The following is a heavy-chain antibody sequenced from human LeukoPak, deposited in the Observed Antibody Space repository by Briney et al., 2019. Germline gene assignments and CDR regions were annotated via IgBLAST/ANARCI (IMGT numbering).Heavy chain of an antibody. CDR1: GFTFSNYG. V-gene: IGHV3-33*01. Sequence: GRSLRLSCAASGFTFSNYGMHWVRQAPGKGLEWVALIWYDGSNKYYADSVKGRFTISRDNSKNTLYVEMNSLRAEDTAVYYCVRDGAYYYGSGSSYNGLDYWGQGNLVSVSS. CDR2: IWYDGSNK. J-gene: IGHJ4*02. CDR3: VRDGAYYYGSGSSYNGLDY. D-gene: IGHD3-10*01.